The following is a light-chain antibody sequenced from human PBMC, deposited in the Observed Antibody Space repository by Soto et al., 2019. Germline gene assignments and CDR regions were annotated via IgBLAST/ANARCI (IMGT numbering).Light chain of an antibody. Sequence: DIQMTQSPSTLSASVGDRVTITCRASQRISNWLAWYQQKPGKAPKFLIYDAFSLESGVPPRFSGSGTGTEFTLTISSLQPDDFATYYCQQYNSYLLTFGGGTKVEIK. V-gene: IGKV1-5*01. J-gene: IGKJ4*01. CDR3: QQYNSYLLT. CDR1: QRISNW. CDR2: DAF.